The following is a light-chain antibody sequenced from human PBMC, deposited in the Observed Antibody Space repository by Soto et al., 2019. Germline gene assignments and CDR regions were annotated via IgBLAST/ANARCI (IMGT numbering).Light chain of an antibody. J-gene: IGLJ1*01. Sequence: QSVLTQPASVSGSPGQSITISCTGTSSVVGRYNFVSWYQQHPGKVPKVMIYEVTKRPSGISNRFSGSKSGNTAFLTISGLQAEDEADYYCCSDAGIGIYVCGTGTKVTVL. CDR1: SSVVGRYNF. V-gene: IGLV2-23*02. CDR2: EVT. CDR3: CSDAGIGIYV.